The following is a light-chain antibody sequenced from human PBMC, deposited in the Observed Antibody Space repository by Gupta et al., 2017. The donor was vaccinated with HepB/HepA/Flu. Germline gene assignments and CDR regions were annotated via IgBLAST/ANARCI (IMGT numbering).Light chain of an antibody. V-gene: IGLV3-21*04. CDR1: NIGSKS. J-gene: IGLJ2*01. CDR2: YDS. Sequence: SYVLPQPPSVSVAPGKTAWITCGGNNIGSKSVHWYQQKPGQAPVLVIYYDSDRPSGIPERFSGSNSGNTATLTIXRXEAGDEXDYYCQVWDSSSDHVVFGGGTKLTVL. CDR3: QVWDSSSDHVV.